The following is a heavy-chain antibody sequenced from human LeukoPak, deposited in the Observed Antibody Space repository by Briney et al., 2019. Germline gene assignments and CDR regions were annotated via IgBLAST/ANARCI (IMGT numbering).Heavy chain of an antibody. CDR3: AKDSGYSSGWDYFDY. Sequence: GGSLRLSCAASGFTFSSYGMPWVRQAPGKGLEWVAVISYDGSNKYYADSVKGRFTISRDNSKNTLYLQMNSLRAEDTAVYYCAKDSGYSSGWDYFDYWGQGTLVTVSS. CDR1: GFTFSSYG. CDR2: ISYDGSNK. D-gene: IGHD6-19*01. V-gene: IGHV3-30*18. J-gene: IGHJ4*02.